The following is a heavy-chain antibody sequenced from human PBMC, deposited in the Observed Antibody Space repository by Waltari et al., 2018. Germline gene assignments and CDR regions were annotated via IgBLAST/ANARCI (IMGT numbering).Heavy chain of an antibody. Sequence: QLQLQESGPGLVKPSETLSLTCTVSGGSISSSSYYWGWTRQPPGKGLEWIGSIYYSGSTYYNPSLKSRVTISVDTSKNQFSLKLSSVTAADTAVYYCARDGTYSSSGDYWGQGTLVTVSS. CDR3: ARDGTYSSSGDY. CDR2: IYYSGST. D-gene: IGHD6-6*01. V-gene: IGHV4-39*07. CDR1: GGSISSSSYY. J-gene: IGHJ4*02.